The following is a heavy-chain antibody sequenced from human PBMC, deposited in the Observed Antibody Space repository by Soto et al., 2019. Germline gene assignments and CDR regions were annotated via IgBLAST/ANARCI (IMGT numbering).Heavy chain of an antibody. Sequence: LEILSHTSTVSGGSICSSSYSWGWIRQPPGKGLEWIGSIYYSGSTYYNPSLKSRVTISVDTSKNQFSLKLSSVTAADTTVYYCASRMFYYYMDVWGKGTTVTVSS. V-gene: IGHV4-39*01. D-gene: IGHD3-10*02. CDR2: IYYSGST. CDR3: ASRMFYYYMDV. J-gene: IGHJ6*03. CDR1: GGSICSSSYS.